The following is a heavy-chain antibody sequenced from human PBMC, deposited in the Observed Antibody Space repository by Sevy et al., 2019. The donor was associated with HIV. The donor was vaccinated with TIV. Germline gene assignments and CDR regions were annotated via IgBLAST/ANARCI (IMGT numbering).Heavy chain of an antibody. CDR2: IWYDGSNK. CDR1: GFSLSGYG. J-gene: IGHJ6*02. CDR3: AKDLCSSTSCYVYYYYYGMDV. V-gene: IGHV3-30*02. Sequence: GGSLRLSCAASGFSLSGYGMHWVRQAPGKGLEWVAVIWYDGSNKEYADSVKGRFTISRDNSKNTLYLQMNSLRAEDTAVYYCAKDLCSSTSCYVYYYYYGMDVWGQGTTVTVSS. D-gene: IGHD2-2*01.